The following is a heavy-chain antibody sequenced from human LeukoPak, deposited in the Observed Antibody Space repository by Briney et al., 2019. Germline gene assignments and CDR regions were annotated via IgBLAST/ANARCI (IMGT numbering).Heavy chain of an antibody. V-gene: IGHV3-11*01. J-gene: IGHJ3*02. CDR2: ISSSGSTI. CDR3: ARARSSSWYVNDAFDI. D-gene: IGHD6-13*01. CDR1: GFTFSDYY. Sequence: GGSLRLSCAASGFTFSDYYMSWIRQTPGKGLEWVSYISSSGSTIYYADSVKGRFTISRDNAKNSLYLQMNSLRAEDTAVYYCARARSSSWYVNDAFDIWGQGTMVTVSS.